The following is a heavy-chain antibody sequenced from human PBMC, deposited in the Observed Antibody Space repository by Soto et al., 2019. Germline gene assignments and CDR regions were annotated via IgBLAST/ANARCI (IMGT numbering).Heavy chain of an antibody. CDR3: AAATDFPYYYDSSGYYTFDY. CDR1: GFTFTSSA. Sequence: ASVKVSCKASGFTFTSSAVQWVRQARGQRLEWIGWIVVGSGNTNYAQKFQERVTITRDMSTSTAYIELSSLRSEDTAVYYCAAATDFPYYYDSSGYYTFDYWGQGTLVTVSS. V-gene: IGHV1-58*01. D-gene: IGHD3-22*01. CDR2: IVVGSGNT. J-gene: IGHJ4*02.